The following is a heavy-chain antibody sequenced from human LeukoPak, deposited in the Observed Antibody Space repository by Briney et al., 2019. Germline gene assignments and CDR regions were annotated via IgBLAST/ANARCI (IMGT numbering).Heavy chain of an antibody. CDR1: GFTVSSNY. CDR2: IYSGGST. D-gene: IGHD6-13*01. V-gene: IGHV3-53*01. J-gene: IGHJ4*02. Sequence: GGSLRLSCAASGFTVSSNYMSWVRQAPGKGLEWVSVIYSGGSTYYADSVKGRFTISRDNAKNSLYLQMNSLRDEDTAVYYSARDVSSNFYYFDYWGQGTLVTVSS. CDR3: ARDVSSNFYYFDY.